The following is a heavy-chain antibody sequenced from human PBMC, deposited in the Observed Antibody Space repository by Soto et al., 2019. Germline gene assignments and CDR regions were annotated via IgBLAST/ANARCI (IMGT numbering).Heavy chain of an antibody. CDR1: GFTLSNNW. CDR2: IKQDGSDR. Sequence: EVQLVESGGGLVQPGGSLRLSCAASGFTLSNNWMSWVRQAPGKGLEWVANIKQDGSDRYYVHSVKGRFTISRDNAKNSLYLQMDSLRAEDTAVYYCAREASQCASDWGXGTLVTVSS. CDR3: AREASQCASD. J-gene: IGHJ4*02. V-gene: IGHV3-7*01. D-gene: IGHD2-2*01.